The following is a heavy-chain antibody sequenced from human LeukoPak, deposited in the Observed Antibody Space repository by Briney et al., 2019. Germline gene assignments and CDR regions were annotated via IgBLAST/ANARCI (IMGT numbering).Heavy chain of an antibody. V-gene: IGHV4-4*07. D-gene: IGHD2-15*01. CDR3: ARDGYCSGGSCPLDI. CDR1: GFSISSYY. J-gene: IGHJ3*02. CDR2: IYTSGST. Sequence: SETLSLTCTVSGFSISSYYWSWIRQPAGKGLEWIARIYTSGSTNYNPSLKSRVTISVDKSKNQFSLKLTSVTAADTAVYCCARDGYCSGGSCPLDIWGQGTMVTVSS.